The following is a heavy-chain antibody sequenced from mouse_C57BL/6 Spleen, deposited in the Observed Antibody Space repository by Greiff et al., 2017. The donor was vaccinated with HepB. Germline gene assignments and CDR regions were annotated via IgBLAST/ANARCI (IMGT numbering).Heavy chain of an antibody. CDR3: TTPTVVAPYAMDY. CDR1: GFNIKDYY. V-gene: IGHV14-1*01. CDR2: IDPEDGDT. D-gene: IGHD1-1*01. J-gene: IGHJ4*01. Sequence: EVQLQQSGAELVRPGASVKLSCTASGFNIKDYYMHWVKQRPEQGLEWIGRIDPEDGDTEYAPKFQGKATMTADTSSNTAYLQLSSLTSEDTAVYYCTTPTVVAPYAMDYWGQGTSVTVSS.